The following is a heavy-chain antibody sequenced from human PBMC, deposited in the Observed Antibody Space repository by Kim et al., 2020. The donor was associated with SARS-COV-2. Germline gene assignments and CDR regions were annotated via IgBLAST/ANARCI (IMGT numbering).Heavy chain of an antibody. CDR3: ARSLRCSDRRGDS. Sequence: ASVKVSCKASGYDFTNYDINWVRQAPGQGLEWMAWINLKNGAKKHVRKLRGRVTITTDTSTNTAYMELRSLRSDDTAVYFCARSLRCSDRRGDS. D-gene: IGHD3-16*01. CDR1: GYDFTNYD. CDR2: INLKNGAK. V-gene: IGHV1-18*01. J-gene: IGHJ5*01.